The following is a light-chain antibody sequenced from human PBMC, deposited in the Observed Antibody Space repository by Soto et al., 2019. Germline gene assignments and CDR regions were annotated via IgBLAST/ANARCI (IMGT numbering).Light chain of an antibody. CDR1: QSVLYSSNNKNY. Sequence: DIVMTQSPDSLAVSLGERATINSKSSQSVLYSSNNKNYLAWYQQKPGQPPKLLIYWASTRESGVPDRFSGSGSGTDFTLTISSLQAEHVAVYYCQQYYSTPQAFGQGTKVEIK. CDR2: WAS. J-gene: IGKJ1*01. CDR3: QQYYSTPQA. V-gene: IGKV4-1*01.